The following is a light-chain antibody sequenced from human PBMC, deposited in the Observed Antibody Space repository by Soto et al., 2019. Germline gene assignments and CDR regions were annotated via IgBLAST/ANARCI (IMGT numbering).Light chain of an antibody. J-gene: IGKJ1*01. CDR1: QNIFTY. CDR2: AAS. CDR3: QQGYSTPLT. V-gene: IGKV1-39*01. Sequence: DIQMTQSPSSLSASLGDSVTITCRASQNIFTYLNWYQQKPGKAPKLLIYAASRFQGAVASTFSGSGSGTEFTLTISRLQRDDVATYYCQQGYSTPLTFGQGTKVEI.